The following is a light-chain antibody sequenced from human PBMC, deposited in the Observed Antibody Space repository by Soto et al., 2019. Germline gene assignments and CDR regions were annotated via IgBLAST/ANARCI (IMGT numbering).Light chain of an antibody. CDR1: SKDVGGYNY. CDR2: EVS. V-gene: IGLV2-8*01. Sequence: QSVLTQPPSPSGSPGQAVTISCTGNSKDVGGYNYVSWYQQHPGKAPKLMIYEVSKRPSGVPDRFSGSKSGNTASLTVSGLQAEDEADYYCSSYAGSNNYVFGTGTKVTVL. J-gene: IGLJ1*01. CDR3: SSYAGSNNYV.